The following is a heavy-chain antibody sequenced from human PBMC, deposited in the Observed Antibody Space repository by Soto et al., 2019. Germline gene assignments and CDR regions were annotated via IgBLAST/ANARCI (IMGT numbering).Heavy chain of an antibody. J-gene: IGHJ6*02. CDR1: GFTFDDYA. CDR2: ISWNSGSI. D-gene: IGHD6-19*01. CDR3: AKASSSGWALMDV. Sequence: SLRLSCAASGFTFDDYAMHWVRQAPGKGLEWVSGISWNSGSIGYADSVKGRFTISRDNAKNSLYLQMNSLRAEDTALYYCAKASSSGWALMDVWGQGTTVTVSS. V-gene: IGHV3-9*01.